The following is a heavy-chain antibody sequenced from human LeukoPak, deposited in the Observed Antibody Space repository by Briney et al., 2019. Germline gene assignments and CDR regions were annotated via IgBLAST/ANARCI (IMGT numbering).Heavy chain of an antibody. CDR1: GFTFSRFW. CDR3: ARLSATVIPLFDY. V-gene: IGHV3-7*01. Sequence: GGSLRLSCVVSGFTFSRFWMSWVRQAPGKGLEWVANIKQDGSEKYYVDSVKGRFTISRDNAKNSLYLQMNSLRAEDTAVYYCARLSATVIPLFDYWGQGALVTVSS. J-gene: IGHJ4*02. D-gene: IGHD4-17*01. CDR2: IKQDGSEK.